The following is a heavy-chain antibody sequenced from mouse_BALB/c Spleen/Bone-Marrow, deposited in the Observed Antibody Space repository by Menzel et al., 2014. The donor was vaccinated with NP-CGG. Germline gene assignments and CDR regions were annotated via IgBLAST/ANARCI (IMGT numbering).Heavy chain of an antibody. Sequence: DVMLVESGGGLVTPGGSLKLSCAASGFPFSSCAMSWVRQPPEKRLEWVATISSGGSYTYCLDSVKGRFTISRDNAKNTLYPQMSSLRSKDTAMYYCARAGRYDGNFDYGGQGTTLTVSS. V-gene: IGHV5-9-1*01. CDR3: ARAGRYDGNFDY. D-gene: IGHD2-14*01. J-gene: IGHJ2*01. CDR1: GFPFSSCA. CDR2: ISSGGSYT.